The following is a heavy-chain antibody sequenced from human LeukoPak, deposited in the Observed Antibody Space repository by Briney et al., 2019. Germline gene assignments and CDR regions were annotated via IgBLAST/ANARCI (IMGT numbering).Heavy chain of an antibody. CDR3: AKDVVAATSGFDY. J-gene: IGHJ4*02. Sequence: PSETLSLTCTVSGGSISGYYWSWIRQPPGKALEWIGYIYYTGSFNYNPSLKSRVTISMDTSKKQFSLRLNSVTAADMAVYYCAKDVVAATSGFDYWGQGTLVTVSS. D-gene: IGHD2-15*01. CDR2: IYYTGSF. V-gene: IGHV4-59*01. CDR1: GGSISGYY.